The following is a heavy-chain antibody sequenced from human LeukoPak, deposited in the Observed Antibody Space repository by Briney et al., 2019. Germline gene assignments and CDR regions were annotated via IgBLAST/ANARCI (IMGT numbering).Heavy chain of an antibody. Sequence: SETLSLTCAVYGGSFSGYYWSWIRQPPGKGLEWIGEINHSGSTNYNPSLKSRVTISVDTSKNQFSLKLSSVTAADTAVYYCARSGFGFVWGSYRVDYWGQGTLVTVSS. CDR3: ARSGFGFVWGSYRVDY. CDR2: INHSGST. D-gene: IGHD3-16*02. CDR1: GGSFSGYY. J-gene: IGHJ4*02. V-gene: IGHV4-34*01.